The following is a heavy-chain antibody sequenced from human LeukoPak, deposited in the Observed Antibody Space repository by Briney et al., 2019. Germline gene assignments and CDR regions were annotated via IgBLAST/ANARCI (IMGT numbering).Heavy chain of an antibody. Sequence: GGPLRLSCAASGFTFSDYYMTWIRQAPGKGLEWVSYISSSGSTIAYADSVEGRFTISRDNAKNSLSLHMNSLRAEDTAVYYCARGYTDLGGDYAMDVWGQGTTVTVSS. CDR3: ARGYTDLGGDYAMDV. J-gene: IGHJ6*02. CDR2: ISSSGSTI. V-gene: IGHV3-11*01. D-gene: IGHD5-18*01. CDR1: GFTFSDYY.